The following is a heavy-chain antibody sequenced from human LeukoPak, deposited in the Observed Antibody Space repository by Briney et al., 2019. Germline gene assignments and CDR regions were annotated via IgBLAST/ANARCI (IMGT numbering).Heavy chain of an antibody. Sequence: GGSLRLSCAASGFDFKDYATNWVRQAPGKGLEWVSTITGRGDNTYYVDSVKGRFTISRDNSRNTLYLQMNNLRAEDTAIYFCSTGSWDSWGQGTLVTVSS. CDR3: STGSWDS. V-gene: IGHV3-23*01. CDR1: GFDFKDYA. J-gene: IGHJ4*02. CDR2: ITGRGDNT. D-gene: IGHD1-26*01.